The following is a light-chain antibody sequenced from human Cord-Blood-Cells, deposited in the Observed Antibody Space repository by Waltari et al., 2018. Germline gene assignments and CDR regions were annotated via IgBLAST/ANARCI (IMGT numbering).Light chain of an antibody. CDR3: QQYGSSPPYT. CDR2: GAS. Sequence: EIVLTQSPGTLSLSPGERATLSCRASQSVSSSYIAWYQQKPGQAPSLLIYGASSRATGIPDRCSGSGSVTDFTLTISRLEPEEFAVYYCQQYGSSPPYTFGQGTKLEIK. CDR1: QSVSSSY. J-gene: IGKJ2*01. V-gene: IGKV3-20*01.